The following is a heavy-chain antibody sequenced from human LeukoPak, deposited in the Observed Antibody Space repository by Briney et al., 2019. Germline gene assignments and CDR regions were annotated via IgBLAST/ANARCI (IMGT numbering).Heavy chain of an antibody. CDR2: IRYSGRT. Sequence: SETLSLTCTASDDALSRDFWTWIRQPPGKGLEWIGYIRYSGRTEYNPSLERRVTISLEPSKNQFSLKLTSVTAADTAIYYCARLPDVSGWPFDYWGPGILVTVSS. D-gene: IGHD6-19*01. CDR3: ARLPDVSGWPFDY. CDR1: DDALSRDF. J-gene: IGHJ4*02. V-gene: IGHV4-59*01.